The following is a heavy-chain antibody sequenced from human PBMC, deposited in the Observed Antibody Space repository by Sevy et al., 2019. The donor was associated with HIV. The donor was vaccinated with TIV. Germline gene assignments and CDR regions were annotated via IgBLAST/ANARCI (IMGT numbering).Heavy chain of an antibody. CDR1: GFPVSSSY. J-gene: IGHJ6*02. Sequence: GGSLRLSCAVSGFPVSSSYMNWVRQAPGKWLELVSVFYTGSKTDYADSVKGRFTMSRDNSKNTLYLQMNGLRAEDTAVYYCARDKNAYYYGLDVWGQGTTVTVSS. CDR2: FYTGSKT. CDR3: ARDKNAYYYGLDV. V-gene: IGHV3-53*01.